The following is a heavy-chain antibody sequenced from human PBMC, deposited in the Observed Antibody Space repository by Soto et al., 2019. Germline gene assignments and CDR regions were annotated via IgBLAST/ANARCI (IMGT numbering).Heavy chain of an antibody. Sequence: ASVKVSCKASGYTFTSYGISWVRQAPGQGLEWMGWINPNNGSTSYAQKFQGRVTMTRNTSTSTAYMELSSLRSEDTAVYYCAISPYSSIWYGWGQGTLVTVSS. CDR2: INPNNGST. V-gene: IGHV1-8*02. CDR1: GYTFTSYG. CDR3: AISPYSSIWYG. D-gene: IGHD6-13*01. J-gene: IGHJ4*02.